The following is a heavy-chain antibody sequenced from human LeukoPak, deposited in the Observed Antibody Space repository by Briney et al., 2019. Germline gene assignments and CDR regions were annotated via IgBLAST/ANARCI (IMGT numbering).Heavy chain of an antibody. V-gene: IGHV4-38-2*02. Sequence: SETLSLTCTVSGYSLSSGFHWGWIRQPPGKGLEWIATMFHSGDTYYNPSLESRVTISMDTSKNQFSLRLNSVTAADTALYYCARFGTRDNCCHPGVDTWGQGTPVTVSS. CDR3: ARFGTRDNCCHPGVDT. J-gene: IGHJ5*02. CDR2: MFHSGDT. CDR1: GYSLSSGFH. D-gene: IGHD1-1*01.